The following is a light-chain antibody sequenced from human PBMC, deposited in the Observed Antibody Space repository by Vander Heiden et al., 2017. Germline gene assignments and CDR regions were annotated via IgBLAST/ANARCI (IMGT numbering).Light chain of an antibody. V-gene: IGKV3D-20*01. CDR3: QQEGSSPIT. CDR2: DAS. Sequence: EIVLTQSPATLSLSPGERATLSCGASQSVRSSYLAWYQQKPGRAPRLLIYDASSRATGIPDRFSGNGSGTDFTLTISRLEPEDFPVYSCQQEGSSPITFGQGTRLDIK. J-gene: IGKJ5*01. CDR1: QSVRSSY.